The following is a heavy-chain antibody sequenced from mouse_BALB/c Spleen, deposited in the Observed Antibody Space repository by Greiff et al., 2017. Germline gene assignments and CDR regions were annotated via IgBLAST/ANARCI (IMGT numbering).Heavy chain of an antibody. CDR2: IWRGGST. D-gene: IGHD2-14*01. CDR1: GFSLTSYG. Sequence: QVQLQQSGPSLVQPSQSLSITCTVSGFSLTSYGVHWVRQSPGKGLEWLGVIWRGGSTDYNAAFMSRLSITKDNSKSQVFFKMNSLQADDTAIYYCAKKGGYRYDEGEAMDYWGQGTSVTVSS. CDR3: AKKGGYRYDEGEAMDY. J-gene: IGHJ4*01. V-gene: IGHV2-5-1*01.